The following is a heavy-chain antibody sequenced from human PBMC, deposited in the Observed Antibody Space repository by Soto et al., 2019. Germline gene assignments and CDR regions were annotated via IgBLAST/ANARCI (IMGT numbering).Heavy chain of an antibody. J-gene: IGHJ6*02. Sequence: SVKVSCKASGGTFSSYAISWVRQAPGQGLEWMGGIIPIFGTANYAQKFQGRVTITADESTSTAYMELSSLRSEDTAVYYCARAAVATSAADYYYVMDFCGQGTTVTVSS. CDR3: ARAAVATSAADYYYVMDF. CDR1: GGTFSSYA. D-gene: IGHD5-12*01. V-gene: IGHV1-69*13. CDR2: IIPIFGTA.